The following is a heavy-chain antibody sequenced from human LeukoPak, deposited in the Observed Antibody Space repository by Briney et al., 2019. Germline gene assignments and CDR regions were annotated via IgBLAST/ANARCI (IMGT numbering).Heavy chain of an antibody. Sequence: GGSLRLSCAASGFSFSRYSMNWVRQAPGKGLEWVSSISSSGSYIYYADSVKGRFTISRDDAKSSLYLQMNSLRAEDTAVYYCARDPPSYYDSRSGIDYWGQGTLVTVSS. V-gene: IGHV3-21*01. CDR2: ISSSGSYI. CDR3: ARDPPSYYDSRSGIDY. D-gene: IGHD3-3*01. J-gene: IGHJ4*02. CDR1: GFSFSRYS.